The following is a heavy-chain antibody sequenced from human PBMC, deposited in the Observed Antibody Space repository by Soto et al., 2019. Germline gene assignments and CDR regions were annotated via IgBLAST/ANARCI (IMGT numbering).Heavy chain of an antibody. V-gene: IGHV4-31*03. D-gene: IGHD6-6*01. Sequence: LSLTCTVSGASMSSGGYYLTWIRQSPGKGLEWIGYIYYSGSTYYNPSLESRVAISLDTSRSQFSLTLHSVTAADTAIYYCARDRHNNFFDPWGQGTLVTVS. J-gene: IGHJ5*02. CDR3: ARDRHNNFFDP. CDR1: GASMSSGGYY. CDR2: IYYSGST.